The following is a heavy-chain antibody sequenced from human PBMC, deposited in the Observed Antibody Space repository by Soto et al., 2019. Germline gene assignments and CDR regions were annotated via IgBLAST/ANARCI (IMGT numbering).Heavy chain of an antibody. V-gene: IGHV4-39*07. J-gene: IGHJ5*02. CDR3: ARKLRGFGVVIMNWFDP. CDR2: INHSGST. CDR1: GGSISSSSYY. Sequence: SSETLSLTCTVSGGSISSSSYYWGWICQPPGKGLEWIGEINHSGSTNYNPSLKSRVTISVDTSKNQFSLKLSSVTAADTAVYYCARKLRGFGVVIMNWFDPWGQGTLVTVSS. D-gene: IGHD3-3*01.